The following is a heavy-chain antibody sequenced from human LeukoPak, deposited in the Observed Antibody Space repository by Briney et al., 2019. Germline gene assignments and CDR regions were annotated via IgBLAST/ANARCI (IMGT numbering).Heavy chain of an antibody. Sequence: SETLSLTCAVYGGSFSAYYWSWIRQPPGKGLEWIGEINHSGSTNYNPSLKSRVTISVDTSKNQFSLKLSSVTAADTAVYYCARGRIAARSGRNYYYNGMDVWGQGTTVTDSS. CDR2: INHSGST. D-gene: IGHD6-6*01. J-gene: IGHJ6*02. CDR3: ARGRIAARSGRNYYYNGMDV. CDR1: GGSFSAYY. V-gene: IGHV4-34*01.